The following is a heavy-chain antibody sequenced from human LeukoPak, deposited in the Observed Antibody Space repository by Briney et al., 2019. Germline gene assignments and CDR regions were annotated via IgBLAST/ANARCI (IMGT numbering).Heavy chain of an antibody. Sequence: SETLSLTCTVSGGSISSSSYYWGWIRQPPGKGLEWIGSIYYSGSTYYNPSLKNRVTMSVDTSKNQFSLKLSSVTAADTAVYYCARQPPPEYSSGRSPIDYWGQGTLVTVSS. CDR2: IYYSGST. CDR3: ARQPPPEYSSGRSPIDY. V-gene: IGHV4-39*01. CDR1: GGSISSSSYY. D-gene: IGHD6-19*01. J-gene: IGHJ4*02.